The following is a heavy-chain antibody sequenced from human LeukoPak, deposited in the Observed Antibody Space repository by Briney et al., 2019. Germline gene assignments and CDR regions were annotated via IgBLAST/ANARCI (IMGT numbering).Heavy chain of an antibody. CDR2: IDDSGSA. CDR1: GGSISSYY. D-gene: IGHD3-22*01. CDR3: ARGHGYYYYYMDV. Sequence: KPSETLSLTCTVSGGSISSYYWTWIRQPPGKGLEWIGYIDDSGSANYHPALQSRVTISVDTSKNHFSLKLTSVTAADAAIYYCARGHGYYYYYMDVWGTGTTVTISS. V-gene: IGHV4-59*01. J-gene: IGHJ6*03.